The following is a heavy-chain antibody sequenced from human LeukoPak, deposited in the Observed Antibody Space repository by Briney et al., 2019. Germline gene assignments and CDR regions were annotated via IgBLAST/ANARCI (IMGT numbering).Heavy chain of an antibody. CDR1: GFIFSTYG. J-gene: IGHJ3*02. CDR2: ISSSSSII. D-gene: IGHD2-21*01. Sequence: QAGGSLRLSXAASGFIFSTYGMNWVRQAPGKGLEWVSFISSSSSIINYADSVKGRFTISRDNAKNSLHLQMNSLRAEDTAVYYCSRGTGDQRAFDIWGQGTTVTVSS. CDR3: SRGTGDQRAFDI. V-gene: IGHV3-48*01.